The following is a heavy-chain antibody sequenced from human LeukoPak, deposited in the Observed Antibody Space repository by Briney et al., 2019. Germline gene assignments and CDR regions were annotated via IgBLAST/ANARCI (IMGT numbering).Heavy chain of an antibody. CDR2: IYYSGST. CDR1: GGSISSYY. D-gene: IGHD7-27*01. V-gene: IGHV4-59*01. J-gene: IGHJ6*02. CDR3: ARVLGMYYYHYGMDV. Sequence: SETLSLTCTVSGGSISSYYWSWTRQPPGKGLEWTGYIYYSGSTNYNPSLKSRVTISVDTSKNQFSLKLSSVTAADTAVYYCARVLGMYYYHYGMDVWSQGTTVTVSS.